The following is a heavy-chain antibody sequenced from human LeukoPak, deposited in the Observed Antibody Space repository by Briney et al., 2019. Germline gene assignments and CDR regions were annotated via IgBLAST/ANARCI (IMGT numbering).Heavy chain of an antibody. D-gene: IGHD6-19*01. CDR1: GGTFSSYA. CDR2: IIPIFGTA. J-gene: IGHJ5*02. CDR3: ARDEAVAGRGGFDP. Sequence: PVKVSCKASGGTFSSYAISWVRQAPGQGLEWMGGIIPIFGTANYAQKFQGRVTITTDESTSTAYMELSRLRSEDTAVYYCARDEAVAGRGGFDPWGQGTLVTVSS. V-gene: IGHV1-69*05.